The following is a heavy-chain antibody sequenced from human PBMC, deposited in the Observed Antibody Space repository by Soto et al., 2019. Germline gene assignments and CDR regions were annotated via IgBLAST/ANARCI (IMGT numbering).Heavy chain of an antibody. D-gene: IGHD2-21*02. CDR3: ATLRCYGGDCWYYYYGMDV. CDR1: GYTITSYG. CDR2: ISAYNGNT. Sequence: QVQLVQSGAEVKKPGASAKVSCKASGYTITSYGISWVRQAPGQGLEWMGWISAYNGNTNYAQKLQGRVTMTTDTSTSTAYMELRSLRSDDTAAYYCATLRCYGGDCWYYYYGMDVWGQGTTVTVSS. J-gene: IGHJ6*02. V-gene: IGHV1-18*01.